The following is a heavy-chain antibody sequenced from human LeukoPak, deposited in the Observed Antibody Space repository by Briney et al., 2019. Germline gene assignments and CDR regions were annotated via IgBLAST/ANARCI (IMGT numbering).Heavy chain of an antibody. J-gene: IGHJ6*03. D-gene: IGHD3-3*01. CDR1: GYTFTSYG. CDR3: ARARLVWSGYNYYMDV. Sequence: SVKVSCKASGYTFTSYGISWVRQAPGQGLEWMGGIIPIFHTTNYAQKFQGRVTITADKSTTTAYMELSSLKSEDTAVYYCARARLVWSGYNYYMDVWGKGTTVTVSS. CDR2: IIPIFHTT. V-gene: IGHV1-69*06.